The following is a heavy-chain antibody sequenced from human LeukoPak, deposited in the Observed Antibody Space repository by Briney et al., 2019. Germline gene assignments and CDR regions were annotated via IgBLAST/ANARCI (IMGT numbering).Heavy chain of an antibody. D-gene: IGHD2-2*01. CDR2: IYWDDDK. J-gene: IGHJ4*02. Sequence: SGPTLVNPTQTLTLTCTFSGFSLSTSGVGVGWIRQPPGKALEGLALIYWDDDKRYSPSLKSRLTITKDTSTNQVVLTMTNMDPVDTAPYYCAHRSYCSSTSRYLSFHYWGQGTLVTASS. V-gene: IGHV2-5*02. CDR3: AHRSYCSSTSRYLSFHY. CDR1: GFSLSTSGVG.